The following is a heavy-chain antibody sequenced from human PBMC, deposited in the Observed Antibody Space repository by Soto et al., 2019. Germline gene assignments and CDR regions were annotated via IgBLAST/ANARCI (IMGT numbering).Heavy chain of an antibody. J-gene: IGHJ6*01. CDR2: IYYSGST. Sequence: QVQLQESGPGLVKPSQTLSLTCTVSGGSISSGGYYWSWIRQHPGKGLEWIGYIYYSGSTYYIPSLKSRVTISVDTSKNQYSPKLSSVTAADTAVYYCARGVQQYDYYYGMDVWGQGTTVTVSS. CDR3: ARGVQQYDYYYGMDV. CDR1: GGSISSGGYY. D-gene: IGHD1-1*01. V-gene: IGHV4-31*03.